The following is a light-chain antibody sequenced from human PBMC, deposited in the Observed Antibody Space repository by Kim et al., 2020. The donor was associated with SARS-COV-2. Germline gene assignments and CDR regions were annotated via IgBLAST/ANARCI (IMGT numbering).Light chain of an antibody. CDR2: KAS. J-gene: IGKJ2*01. Sequence: DIQMTQCHSTLSASVGDRVTMTGRASQTISSWLAWYQQKPGKAPTLLIYKASSLESGVPSRFSGSGSGTEFTLFISSLQPYDFATYYCQQYNSYSYTFGRETKLEI. CDR3: QQYNSYSYT. CDR1: QTISSW. V-gene: IGKV1-5*03.